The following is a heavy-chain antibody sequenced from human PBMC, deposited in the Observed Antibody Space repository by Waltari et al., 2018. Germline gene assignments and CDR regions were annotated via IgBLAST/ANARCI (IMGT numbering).Heavy chain of an antibody. CDR1: EDTFNGYY. Sequence: QVQLVQSGAEVKKPGAAVTVSCKASEDTFNGYYIQWVRQDPGQGLEWVGWINPNSGDKNYGAKFRGRVTMTRDTSIHTAYMGLSRLRSDDTAIYFCARASGWEQIDYWGQGTLVTVSS. V-gene: IGHV1-2*02. J-gene: IGHJ4*02. CDR3: ARASGWEQIDY. CDR2: INPNSGDK. D-gene: IGHD1-26*01.